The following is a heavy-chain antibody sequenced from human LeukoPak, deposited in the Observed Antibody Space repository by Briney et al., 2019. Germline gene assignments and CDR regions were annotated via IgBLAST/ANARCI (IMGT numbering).Heavy chain of an antibody. J-gene: IGHJ4*02. D-gene: IGHD3-22*01. CDR3: ARENDSSGYPYYFDY. CDR2: INPSGGST. Sequence: ASVKVSCKASGYTFTSYYMHWVRQAPGQGLEWMGIINPSGGSTGYAQKFQGRVTMTRDTSTSTVYMELGSLRSEDTAVYYCARENDSSGYPYYFDYWGQGTLVTVSS. CDR1: GYTFTSYY. V-gene: IGHV1-46*01.